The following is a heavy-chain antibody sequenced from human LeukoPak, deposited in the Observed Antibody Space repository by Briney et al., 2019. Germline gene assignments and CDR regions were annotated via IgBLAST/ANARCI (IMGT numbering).Heavy chain of an antibody. V-gene: IGHV3-7*03. D-gene: IGHD3-9*01. CDR3: ARDSGYRDY. Sequence: GGSLRLSCAASGFSFSSCWMSWVRQAPGKGREWVANMRPDGSEKYYVDSVKGRFIISRDNAKTSLYLQMNSLRVEATAVYYCARDSGYRDYWGQGTAVTVSS. CDR1: GFSFSSCW. CDR2: MRPDGSEK. J-gene: IGHJ4*02.